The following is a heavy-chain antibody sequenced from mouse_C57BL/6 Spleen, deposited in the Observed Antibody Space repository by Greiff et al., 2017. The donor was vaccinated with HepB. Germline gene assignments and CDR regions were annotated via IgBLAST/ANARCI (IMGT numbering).Heavy chain of an antibody. CDR2: IDPETGGT. J-gene: IGHJ1*03. CDR1: GYTFTDYE. CDR3: TRSGWDWYFDV. V-gene: IGHV1-15*01. D-gene: IGHD3-1*01. Sequence: QVQLKESGAELVRPGASVTLSCKASGYTFTDYEMHWVKQTPVHGLEWIGAIDPETGGTAYNQKFKGKAILTADKSSSTAYMELRSLTSEDSAVYYCTRSGWDWYFDVWGTGTTVTVSS.